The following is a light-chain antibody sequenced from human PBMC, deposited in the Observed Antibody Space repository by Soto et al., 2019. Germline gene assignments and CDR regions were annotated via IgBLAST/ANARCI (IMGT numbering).Light chain of an antibody. CDR3: QQYGSSST. J-gene: IGKJ5*01. CDR1: QSVASRN. V-gene: IGKV3-20*01. Sequence: EIVLTQSPGTLSLSPWERATLSCRASQSVASRNLAWYQQKSGQAPRLLIYGASSRAIHTPDRFSGSGSGTDFTLTISRLEPEDFAVYYCQQYGSSSTFGQGTRLEIK. CDR2: GAS.